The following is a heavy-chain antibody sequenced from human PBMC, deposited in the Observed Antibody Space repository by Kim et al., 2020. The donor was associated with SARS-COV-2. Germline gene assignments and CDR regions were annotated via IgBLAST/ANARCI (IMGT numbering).Heavy chain of an antibody. CDR3: ARVVRGGWPNEGPFQH. CDR2: INAGNGNT. V-gene: IGHV1-3*01. Sequence: ASVKVSCKASGYTFTSYAMHWVRQAPGQRLEWMGWINAGNGNTKYSQKFQGRVTITRDTSASTAYMDLSSLRSEDTAVYYCARVVRGGWPNEGPFQHWGQGTLVTVSS. CDR1: GYTFTSYA. D-gene: IGHD6-19*01. J-gene: IGHJ1*01.